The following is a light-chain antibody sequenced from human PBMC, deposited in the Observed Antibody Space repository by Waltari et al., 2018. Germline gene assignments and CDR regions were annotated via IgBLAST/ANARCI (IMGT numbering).Light chain of an antibody. J-gene: IGKJ1*01. Sequence: DIQMTQSPSSLSASIGDRVTITCRASQRISTNLKWYQQKPGKVPTLLIYGAFTLQSGVPSMVSASGSGTHFALSISSLQPEDVATYYGQQSYSTPWTLGQGTKVEIK. CDR2: GAF. CDR1: QRISTN. V-gene: IGKV1-39*01. CDR3: QQSYSTPWT.